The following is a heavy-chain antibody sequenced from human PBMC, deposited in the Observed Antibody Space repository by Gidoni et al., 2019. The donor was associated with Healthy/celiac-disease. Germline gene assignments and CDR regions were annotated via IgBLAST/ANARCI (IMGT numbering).Heavy chain of an antibody. J-gene: IGHJ4*02. Sequence: EVQLVESGGGLVQPGGSLRLSCAASGFTFSSYWMSWVRQAPGKGLEWVANIKQDGSEKYYVDSVKGRFTIFRDNAKNSLYLQMNSLRAEDTAVYYCARDKIAAAGFFDYWGQGTLVTVSS. CDR1: GFTFSSYW. V-gene: IGHV3-7*01. CDR2: IKQDGSEK. CDR3: ARDKIAAAGFFDY. D-gene: IGHD6-13*01.